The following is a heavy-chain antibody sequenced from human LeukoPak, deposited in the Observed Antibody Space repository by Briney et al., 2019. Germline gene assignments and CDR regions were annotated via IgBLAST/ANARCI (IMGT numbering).Heavy chain of an antibody. Sequence: SETLSLTCTVSGGSISSYYWSWIRQPPGKGLEWIGYIYYSGSTNYNPSLKSRVTISVDTSKNQFSLKLSSVTAADTAVYYCARDYYDSSGYSVSGAAFDIWGQGTMVTVSS. CDR1: GGSISSYY. J-gene: IGHJ3*02. D-gene: IGHD3-22*01. V-gene: IGHV4-59*01. CDR2: IYYSGST. CDR3: ARDYYDSSGYSVSGAAFDI.